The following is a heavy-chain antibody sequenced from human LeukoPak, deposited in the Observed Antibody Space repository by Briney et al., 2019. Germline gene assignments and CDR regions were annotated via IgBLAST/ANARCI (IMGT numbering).Heavy chain of an antibody. Sequence: GGSLRLSCGASGFIFRNYGMHWVRQAPGKGLQGVAVIYSDGSNKNTADSVRGRFTISRGNSNNALYLQMNSLRADDTAVYYCARGNYYDRSGLDYWGQGTLVTVSS. CDR2: IYSDGSNK. J-gene: IGHJ4*02. CDR1: GFIFRNYG. V-gene: IGHV3-33*01. D-gene: IGHD3-22*01. CDR3: ARGNYYDRSGLDY.